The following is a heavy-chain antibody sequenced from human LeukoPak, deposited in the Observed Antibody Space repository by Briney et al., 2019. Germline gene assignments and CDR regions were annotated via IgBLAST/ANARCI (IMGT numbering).Heavy chain of an antibody. CDR1: GFTFTSSA. Sequence: SVKVSCEASGFTFTSSAMQWVRQARGQRLEWIGWIVVGSGHTNYARKLQERVTITRDMSTGTAYMELSSLRSEDTAVYYCARDYEVTVGSIFDYWGQGTLVTVSS. J-gene: IGHJ4*02. CDR3: ARDYEVTVGSIFDY. D-gene: IGHD2-21*02. V-gene: IGHV1-58*02. CDR2: IVVGSGHT.